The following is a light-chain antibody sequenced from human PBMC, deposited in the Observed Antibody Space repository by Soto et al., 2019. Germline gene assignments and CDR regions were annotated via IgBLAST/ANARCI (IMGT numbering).Light chain of an antibody. CDR1: QSISSW. Sequence: DIQMTQSPSTLSASVGDKVTITFRASQSISSWLAWFQQKPGKAPKLLIYKASTVESGVPSRFSGSGSGTEFTLTISSLQTDDFASYYCLHYSTYPLTFGGGTKVDIK. CDR2: KAS. CDR3: LHYSTYPLT. V-gene: IGKV1-5*03. J-gene: IGKJ4*01.